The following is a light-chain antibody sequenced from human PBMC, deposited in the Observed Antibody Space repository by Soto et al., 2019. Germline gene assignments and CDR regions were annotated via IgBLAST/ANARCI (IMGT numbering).Light chain of an antibody. CDR3: GTWDSSLSAYV. Sequence: QSVMGQPPSVSAAPRDKFTISCSGSSSNIRNNYVSWYQQLPGTAPKLLIYDNNKRPSGIPDRFSGSKSGTSATLGITGLQTGDEADYYCGTWDSSLSAYVFGTGTKVTVL. CDR2: DNN. CDR1: SSNIRNNY. V-gene: IGLV1-51*01. J-gene: IGLJ1*01.